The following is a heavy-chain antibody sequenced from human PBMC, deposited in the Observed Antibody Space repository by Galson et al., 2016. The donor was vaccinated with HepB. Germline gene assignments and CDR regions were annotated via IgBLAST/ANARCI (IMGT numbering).Heavy chain of an antibody. V-gene: IGHV3-15*01. J-gene: IGHJ4*02. CDR2: IKSKTDGGTI. CDR3: RVVVTPQGVDY. Sequence: PRLSCAASGLSFSYVWMSWVRQAPGKGLEWVGRIKSKTDGGTIDYAAPVKGRFSISRDDSKMTVFLQMNSLKTEDTAVYYCRVVVTPQGVDYWGQGTLVTVSS. D-gene: IGHD2-21*02. CDR1: GLSFSYVW.